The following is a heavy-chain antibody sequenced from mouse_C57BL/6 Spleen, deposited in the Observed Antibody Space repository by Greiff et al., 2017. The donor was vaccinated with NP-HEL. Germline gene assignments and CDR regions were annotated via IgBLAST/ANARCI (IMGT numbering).Heavy chain of an antibody. Sequence: QVRLQQPGAELVMPGASVKLSCKASGYTFTSYWMHWVKQRPGQGLEWIGEIDPSDSYTNYNQKFKGKSTLTVDKSSSTAYMQLSSLTSEDSAVYYCASYYYGSSYEAWFAYWGQGTLVTVSA. D-gene: IGHD1-1*01. CDR3: ASYYYGSSYEAWFAY. V-gene: IGHV1-69*01. J-gene: IGHJ3*01. CDR1: GYTFTSYW. CDR2: IDPSDSYT.